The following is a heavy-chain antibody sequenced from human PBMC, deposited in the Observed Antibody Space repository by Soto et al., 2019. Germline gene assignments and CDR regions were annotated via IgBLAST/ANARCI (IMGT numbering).Heavy chain of an antibody. V-gene: IGHV3-23*01. J-gene: IGHJ6*03. CDR1: GFSFNKYA. CDR3: AKCVGSGTYKNYCYDMDV. D-gene: IGHD3-10*01. CDR2: ISDAGGGT. Sequence: EVQLLQSGGGLVQPGGSLRLSCAASGFSFNKYAVTWVRQAPGKGLEWVSVISDAGGGTYYADSVKGRFTISRHNSMNTLYLQMSSLRAEDTAVYYCAKCVGSGTYKNYCYDMDVWGKGTTVTVSS.